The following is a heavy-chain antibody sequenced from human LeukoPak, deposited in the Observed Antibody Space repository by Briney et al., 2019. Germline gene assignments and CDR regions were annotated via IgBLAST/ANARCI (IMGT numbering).Heavy chain of an antibody. J-gene: IGHJ2*01. D-gene: IGHD4-11*01. CDR1: GGSIGSCY. V-gene: IGHV4-59*01. CDR3: AGYGNYWDWYFDL. CDR2: IHYSGST. Sequence: SETLSLTCTVSGGSIGSCYWSWIRQPPGKGLEWIGYIHYSGSTNHNPSLKSRVTISIDTSRNQISLRLTSVTAADTAVYYCAGYGNYWDWYFDLWGRGTLVTVSS.